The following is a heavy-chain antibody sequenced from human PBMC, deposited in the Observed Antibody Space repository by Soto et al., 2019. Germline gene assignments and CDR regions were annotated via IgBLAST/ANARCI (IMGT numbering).Heavy chain of an antibody. Sequence: QVQLVESGGGVVQPGRSLRLSCAASGFTFSSYAMHWVRQAPGKGLEWVAVISYDGSNKYYADSVKGRFTISRDNSKNTLYLQMNSLRAEDTAVYYCARGGWELLRGYYYYGMDVWGQGTTVTVSS. CDR1: GFTFSSYA. J-gene: IGHJ6*02. D-gene: IGHD1-26*01. V-gene: IGHV3-30-3*01. CDR2: ISYDGSNK. CDR3: ARGGWELLRGYYYYGMDV.